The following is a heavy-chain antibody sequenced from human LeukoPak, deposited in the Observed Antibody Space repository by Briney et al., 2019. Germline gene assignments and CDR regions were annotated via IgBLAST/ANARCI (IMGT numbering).Heavy chain of an antibody. V-gene: IGHV3-49*04. D-gene: IGHD3-10*01. CDR1: GFTFGDYA. Sequence: GGSLRLSCTASGFTFGDYAMSWVRQAPGKGLEWVGFIRSKAYGGTTEYAASVKGRFTISRDDSKSVAYLQMNSLKTEDTAVYYCSGSFGELTFFDYWGQGTLVTVSS. CDR3: SGSFGELTFFDY. CDR2: IRSKAYGGTT. J-gene: IGHJ4*02.